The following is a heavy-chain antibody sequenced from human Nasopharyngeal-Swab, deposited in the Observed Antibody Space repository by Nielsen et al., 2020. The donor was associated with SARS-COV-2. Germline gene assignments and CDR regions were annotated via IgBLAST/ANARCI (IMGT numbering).Heavy chain of an antibody. CDR1: GGSFNEYY. CDR3: ARVRLGYDFWSGHTFDY. D-gene: IGHD3-3*01. J-gene: IGHJ4*02. CDR2: INHSEST. Sequence: SETLSLTCAVYGGSFNEYYWSWIRQPPGKGLEWIGDINHSESTNYNPSLKSRVTISVDTSKNQFSLKLSSVTAADTAVYYCARVRLGYDFWSGHTFDYWGQGTLVTVSS. V-gene: IGHV4-34*01.